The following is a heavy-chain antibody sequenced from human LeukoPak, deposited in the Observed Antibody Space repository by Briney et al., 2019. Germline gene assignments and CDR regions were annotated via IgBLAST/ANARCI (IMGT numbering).Heavy chain of an antibody. J-gene: IGHJ4*02. D-gene: IGHD2-2*01. CDR2: ISYDGSDQ. V-gene: IGHV3-30*18. CDR1: GFPFNTYG. CDR3: AKLGCSSTRCYINY. Sequence: GGSLRLSCAASGFPFNTYGMRWVRQAPGKGLEWVAVISYDGSDQYYADSVKGRFTVSRDNSKNTLYLQMNSLRVEDTAVYYCAKLGCSSTRCYINYWGQGTLVTVSS.